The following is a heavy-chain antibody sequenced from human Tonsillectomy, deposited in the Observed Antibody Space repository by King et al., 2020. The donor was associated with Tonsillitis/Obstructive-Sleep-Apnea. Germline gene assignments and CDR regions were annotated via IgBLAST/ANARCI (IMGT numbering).Heavy chain of an antibody. CDR1: GFTFDDYT. CDR2: SSWDGGST. D-gene: IGHD5-12*01. Sequence: VQLVESGGVVVQPGGSLRLSCAASGFTFDDYTMHWVRQAPGKGLEWVSLSSWDGGSTYYADSVKGRFTISRDNSKNSLYLQMNSLRTEDTALYYCAKDRKGKWLRPYYYYYYMDVWGKGTTVTVSS. V-gene: IGHV3-43*01. J-gene: IGHJ6*03. CDR3: AKDRKGKWLRPYYYYYYMDV.